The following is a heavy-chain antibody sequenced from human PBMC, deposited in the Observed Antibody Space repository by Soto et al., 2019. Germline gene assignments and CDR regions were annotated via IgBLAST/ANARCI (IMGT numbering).Heavy chain of an antibody. J-gene: IGHJ4*02. CDR3: AKVGSGSYSAHS. CDR2: ISFSGVNR. V-gene: IGHV3-23*01. CDR1: GFTFSSYA. D-gene: IGHD3-10*01. Sequence: EVQLLESGGGLVQPGGSLRLSCAASGFTFSSYAMNWVRQAPGKGLEWVSTISFSGVNRHYADSVKGRFTISRDNSKNQLYLQMNSLRAEDTAIYYCAKVGSGSYSAHSWGQGTLVTVSS.